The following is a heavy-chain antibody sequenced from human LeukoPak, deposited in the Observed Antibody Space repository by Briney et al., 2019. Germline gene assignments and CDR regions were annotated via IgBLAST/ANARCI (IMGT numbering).Heavy chain of an antibody. CDR3: ARVDHSGYQLFHY. J-gene: IGHJ4*02. CDR2: IDPNTGGT. D-gene: IGHD5-12*01. Sequence: ASVKVSCKASGYTFTDSYMHWVRQAPGQGLEWMGWIDPNTGGTNYAQKFQGRVTMTRDTSISTAYMELSRLSSDDTAVYYCARVDHSGYQLFHYWGQGTLVTVPS. CDR1: GYTFTDSY. V-gene: IGHV1-2*02.